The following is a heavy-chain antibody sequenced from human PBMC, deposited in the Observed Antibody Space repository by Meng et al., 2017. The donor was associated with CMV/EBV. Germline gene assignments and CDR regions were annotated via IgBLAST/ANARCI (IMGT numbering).Heavy chain of an antibody. CDR3: AREGGVVVPAAIEHYYYYYGMDV. CDR1: GGTFSSYA. D-gene: IGHD2-2*02. CDR2: IIPILGIA. Sequence: SVKVSCKASGGTFSSYAISWVRQAPGQGLEWMGGIIPILGIANYAQKFQGRVTITADKSTSTAYMELSSLRSEDTAAYYCAREGGVVVPAAIEHYYYYYGMDVWGQGTTVTVSS. V-gene: IGHV1-69*10. J-gene: IGHJ6*02.